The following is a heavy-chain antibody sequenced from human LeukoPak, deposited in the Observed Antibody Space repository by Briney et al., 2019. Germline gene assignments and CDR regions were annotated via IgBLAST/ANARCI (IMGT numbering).Heavy chain of an antibody. CDR3: ARDPYCSSTSCFAPFDY. J-gene: IGHJ4*02. D-gene: IGHD2-2*01. CDR2: IYYSGST. V-gene: IGHV4-39*02. CDR1: GDSISSSSYY. Sequence: SETLSLTCTVSGDSISSSSYYWGWIRQPPGKGLEWIGSIYYSGSTYYNPSLKSRVTISVDTSKNQFSLKLPSVSAADTAVYYCARDPYCSSTSCFAPFDYWGQGTLVTVSS.